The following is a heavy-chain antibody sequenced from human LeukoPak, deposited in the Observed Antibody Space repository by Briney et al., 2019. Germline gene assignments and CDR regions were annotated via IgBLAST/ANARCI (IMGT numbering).Heavy chain of an antibody. V-gene: IGHV3-30*03. CDR3: ARMRPAMVD. J-gene: IGHJ4*02. D-gene: IGHD5-18*01. CDR2: ISYDGSNK. CDR1: GFTFSSYG. Sequence: SGGSLRLSCAASGFTFSSYGMHWVRQAPGKGLEWVAVISYDGSNKYYADSVKGRFTISRDNSKNTLYLQMNSLRAEDTAVYYCARMRPAMVDWGQGTLVTVSS.